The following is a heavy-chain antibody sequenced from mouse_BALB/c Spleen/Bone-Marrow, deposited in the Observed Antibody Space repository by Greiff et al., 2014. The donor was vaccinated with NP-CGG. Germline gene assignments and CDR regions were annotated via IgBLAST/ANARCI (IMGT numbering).Heavy chain of an antibody. J-gene: IGHJ2*01. CDR1: GFTFSSFG. Sequence: EVMLVESGGGLVQPGGSRKLSCAASGFTFSSFGMHWVRQAPEKGLEWVAYISSGSSTIYYADTLKGRFTIYRDNPKNTLFLQMNSLRSEDTAMYYCARSRLRGYYFDYWGQGTTLTVSS. D-gene: IGHD3-2*02. V-gene: IGHV5-17*02. CDR3: ARSRLRGYYFDY. CDR2: ISSGSSTI.